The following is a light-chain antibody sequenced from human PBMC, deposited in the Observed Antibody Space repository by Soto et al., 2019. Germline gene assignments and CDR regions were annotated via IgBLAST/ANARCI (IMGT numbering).Light chain of an antibody. V-gene: IGKV3-11*01. CDR2: DAS. CDR1: QSVSSF. J-gene: IGKJ4*01. CDR3: QRRSNWPLT. Sequence: EIVLTQSPATLSLSPGERATLSCRASQSVSSFLAWYQQKPGQAPRLLIHDASCRATGIPARFSGGGSGTDFTLAISSLEPEDFAVYYCQRRSNWPLTFGGGTRVEIK.